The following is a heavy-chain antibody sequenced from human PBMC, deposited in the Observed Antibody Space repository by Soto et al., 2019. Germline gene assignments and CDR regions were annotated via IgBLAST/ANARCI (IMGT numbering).Heavy chain of an antibody. CDR1: GFTFSSYA. CDR2: ISGSGGST. CDR3: AKGDIVVVVAATPRYFQH. V-gene: IGHV3-23*01. Sequence: EVQLLESGGGLVQPGGSLRLSCAASGFTFSSYAMSWVRQAPGKGLEWVSAISGSGGSTYHADSVKGRFTISRDNSKNTLYLQMNSLRAEDTAVYYCAKGDIVVVVAATPRYFQHWGQGTLVTVSS. D-gene: IGHD2-15*01. J-gene: IGHJ1*01.